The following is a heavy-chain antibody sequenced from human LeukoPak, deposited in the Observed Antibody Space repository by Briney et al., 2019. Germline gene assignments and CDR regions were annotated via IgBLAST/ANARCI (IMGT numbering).Heavy chain of an antibody. CDR2: IKQDGSEK. CDR3: ARNIDPSLEIYYYYGMDV. V-gene: IGHV3-7*03. D-gene: IGHD2-2*01. J-gene: IGHJ6*02. CDR1: GFSFSSYW. Sequence: GGSLRLSCSGSGFSFSSYWMSWVRQAPGKGLEWVANIKQDGSEKYYVDSVKGRFTISRDNAKKLLFLQLNTLRAGDTAVYYCARNIDPSLEIYYYYGMDVWGQGTTVTVSS.